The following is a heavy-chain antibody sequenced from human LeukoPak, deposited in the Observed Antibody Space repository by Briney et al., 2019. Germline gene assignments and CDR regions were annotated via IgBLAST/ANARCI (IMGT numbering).Heavy chain of an antibody. D-gene: IGHD3-9*01. Sequence: GRSLRLSCAASGFTFSSYGMHWVRQAPGMGLEWVAVIWSDGRDTYYADSVKGRFTISRDNSKNTVYLQMNSLRAADTAVYYCGRDGGDILTGYYDCWGQGTLVTVSS. CDR1: GFTFSSYG. V-gene: IGHV3-33*08. CDR3: GRDGGDILTGYYDC. CDR2: IWSDGRDT. J-gene: IGHJ4*02.